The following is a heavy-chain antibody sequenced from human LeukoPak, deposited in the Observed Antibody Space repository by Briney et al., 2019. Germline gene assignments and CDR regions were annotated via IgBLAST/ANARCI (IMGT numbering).Heavy chain of an antibody. CDR2: ISPNGVIT. CDR1: GFTFSDYA. J-gene: IGHJ4*02. CDR3: AKDDAWLQYGN. Sequence: QTGGSLRLSCAASGFTFSDYAMSWVRQAPGKGLEWVSGISPNGVITYYADSVKGRFTISRDNSKGTVYLQMNSLRPEDTAVYYCAKDDAWLQYGNWGRGTLVTVSS. D-gene: IGHD5-24*01. V-gene: IGHV3-23*01.